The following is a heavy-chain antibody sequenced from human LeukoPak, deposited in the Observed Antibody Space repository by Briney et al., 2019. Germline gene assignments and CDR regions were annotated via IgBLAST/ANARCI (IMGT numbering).Heavy chain of an antibody. V-gene: IGHV1-18*01. D-gene: IGHD2-2*01. CDR1: GYTFINYG. CDR3: ARIGCSSTSCYGNSVDP. Sequence: ASVKVSCKASGYTFINYGFNWVRQAPGQGLEWMGWISTYNGKTLYAQKFQGRVTMTTDTSTSTAYMELRSLRSDDTAVYYCARIGCSSTSCYGNSVDPWGQGILVTVSS. CDR2: ISTYNGKT. J-gene: IGHJ5*02.